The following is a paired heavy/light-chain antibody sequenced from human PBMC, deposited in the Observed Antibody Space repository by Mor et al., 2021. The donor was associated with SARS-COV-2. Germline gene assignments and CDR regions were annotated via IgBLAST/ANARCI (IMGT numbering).Light chain of an antibody. CDR1: QSLLHSNGYNY. CDR2: LGS. CDR3: MQALQTLPIT. V-gene: IGKV2-28*01. J-gene: IGKJ5*01. Sequence: DIVMTQSPLSLPVTPGEPASISCRSSQSLLHSNGYNYLDWYLQKPGQSPQLLIYLGSNRASGVPDRFSGSGSGTDFTLKISRVEAEDVGVYYCMQALQTLPITFGQGTRLEIK.
Heavy chain of an antibody. CDR3: ARETYYYDSSGYNYYYYGMDV. Sequence: QVQLQESGPGLVKPSETLSLTCTVSGGSISSYYWSWIRQPPGKGLEWIGYIYYSGSTNYNPSLKSRVTISVDTSKNQFSLKLSSVTAADTAVYYCARETYYYDSSGYNYYYYGMDVWGQGTTVTVSS. J-gene: IGHJ6*02. CDR2: IYYSGST. D-gene: IGHD3-22*01. V-gene: IGHV4-59*01. CDR1: GGSISSYY.